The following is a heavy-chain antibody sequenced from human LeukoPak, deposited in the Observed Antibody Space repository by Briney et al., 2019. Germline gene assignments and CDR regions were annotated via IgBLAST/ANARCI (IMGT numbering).Heavy chain of an antibody. CDR2: ISESGAST. Sequence: GGSLRLSCSVSAFTFNTFDNFAMNWVRQAPGKGLEWVAAISESGASTYYAASVKGRFTISRDNSKNTLYPQMNSLRAEDTAVYYCAKDGVRYFDWLLSMFYYMDVWGKGTTVTISS. CDR1: AFTFNTFDNFA. D-gene: IGHD3-9*01. J-gene: IGHJ6*03. V-gene: IGHV3-23*01. CDR3: AKDGVRYFDWLLSMFYYMDV.